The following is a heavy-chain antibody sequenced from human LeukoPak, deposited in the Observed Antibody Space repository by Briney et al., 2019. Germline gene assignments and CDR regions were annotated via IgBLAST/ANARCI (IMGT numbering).Heavy chain of an antibody. Sequence: GGSLRLSCAASGFTFSSYGMHWVRQAPGKGLEWVAVIWYDGSNKYYADSVKGRFTISRDNSKNTLYLQMNSLRAEDTAVYYCARDPSSWYRMGMDNWFDPWGQGTLVTVSS. CDR2: IWYDGSNK. J-gene: IGHJ5*02. CDR3: ARDPSSWYRMGMDNWFDP. D-gene: IGHD6-13*01. V-gene: IGHV3-33*01. CDR1: GFTFSSYG.